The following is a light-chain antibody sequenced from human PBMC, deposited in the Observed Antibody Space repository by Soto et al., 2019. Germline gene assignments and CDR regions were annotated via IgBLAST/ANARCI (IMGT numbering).Light chain of an antibody. V-gene: IGKV1-39*01. CDR2: AAP. Sequence: QMTQSPPSLSAGIGDRVTISCRASQSVSMYLHWYQQKPGKAPKLLIYAAPILQSGVPSRFSGSGSGTDFTLTISSLQPEDFATYYCQQSYNKYSFGQGTTLDIK. CDR1: QSVSMY. CDR3: QQSYNKYS. J-gene: IGKJ2*01.